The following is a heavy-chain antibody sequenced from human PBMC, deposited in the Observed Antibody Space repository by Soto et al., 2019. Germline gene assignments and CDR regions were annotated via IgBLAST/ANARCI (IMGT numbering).Heavy chain of an antibody. J-gene: IGHJ5*02. V-gene: IGHV4-59*01. CDR3: AREDLRWFDP. CDR2: VYQSGTT. CDR1: DDSISSYY. Sequence: QVQLQESGPGLVKPSETLSLTCTVSDDSISSYYWSWIRQTPGKGLEWIGYVYQSGTTSYNPSLKSRVTISINTSKKRFSLKLDSVTAADTAVYYCAREDLRWFDPWGQGTLVTVSS.